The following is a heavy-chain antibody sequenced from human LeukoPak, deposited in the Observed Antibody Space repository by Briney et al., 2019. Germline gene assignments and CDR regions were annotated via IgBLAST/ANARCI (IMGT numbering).Heavy chain of an antibody. V-gene: IGHV3-21*01. CDR2: ISSSSSYI. CDR1: GFTFSSYS. J-gene: IGHJ4*02. Sequence: GGSLRLSCAASGFTFSSYSMNWVRQAPGKGLEWVSSISSSSSYIYYADSVKGRFTISRDNAKNSLYLQMNSLRAEDTAVYYCASDFWSGYYNYFDYWGQGTLVTVSS. CDR3: ASDFWSGYYNYFDY. D-gene: IGHD3-3*01.